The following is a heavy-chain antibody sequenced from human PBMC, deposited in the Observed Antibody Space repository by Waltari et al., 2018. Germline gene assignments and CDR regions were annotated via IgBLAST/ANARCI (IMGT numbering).Heavy chain of an antibody. D-gene: IGHD3-3*01. J-gene: IGHJ6*02. CDR2: NSPSGTTT. CDR3: ARIGVDFWSGHYYYYYEMDV. Sequence: EVQLVESGGGLVQPGGSLRLSCAASGFNFCNYELNWVRQAPGKGLEWVSYNSPSGTTTHYADSVEGRFTGSRDNAKNSLYLQMNSLRADDTAVYYCARIGVDFWSGHYYYYYEMDVWGQGTTVTVSS. CDR1: GFNFCNYE. V-gene: IGHV3-48*03.